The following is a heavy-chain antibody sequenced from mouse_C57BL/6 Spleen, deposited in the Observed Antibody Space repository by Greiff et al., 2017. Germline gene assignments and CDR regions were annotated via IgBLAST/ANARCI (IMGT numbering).Heavy chain of an antibody. CDR2: ISDGGSYT. CDR3: AREAITKYFDV. J-gene: IGHJ1*03. CDR1: GFTFSSYA. Sequence: EVQGVESGGGLVKPGGSLKLSCAASGFTFSSYAMSWVRQTPEKRLEWVATISDGGSYTYYPDNVKGRFTISRDNAKNNLYLQMSHLKSEDTAMYYCAREAITKYFDVWGTGTTVTVSS. D-gene: IGHD2-4*01. V-gene: IGHV5-4*01.